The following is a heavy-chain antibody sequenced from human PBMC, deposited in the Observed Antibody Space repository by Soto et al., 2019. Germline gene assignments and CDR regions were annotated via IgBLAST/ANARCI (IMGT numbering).Heavy chain of an antibody. CDR1: GGSISSGGDY. D-gene: IGHD6-13*01. J-gene: IGHJ4*02. Sequence: QVQLQESGPGLVKPSQTLSLTCTVSGGSISSGGDYWSWIRQHPGKGLEWIGYIYYSGSTYYNPSLKSRVTISVDTSKNQFSLKLSSVTAADTAVYYCARESMGIAAAGTSGLDYWGQGTLVTVSS. V-gene: IGHV4-31*03. CDR3: ARESMGIAAAGTSGLDY. CDR2: IYYSGST.